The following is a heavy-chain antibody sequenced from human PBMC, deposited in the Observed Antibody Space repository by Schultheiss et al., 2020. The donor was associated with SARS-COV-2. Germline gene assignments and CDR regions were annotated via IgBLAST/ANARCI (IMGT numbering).Heavy chain of an antibody. V-gene: IGHV3-30*14. CDR1: GFSFSSHA. Sequence: GGSLRLSCAASGFSFSSHAMHWVRQAPGQGLEWVALISDDGSSEYYADSVKGRFTISRDNSKNTLYLQMGSLRAEDMAVYYCARGRGYCSSTSCYSDYWGQGTLVTVSS. CDR2: ISDDGSSE. CDR3: ARGRGYCSSTSCYSDY. D-gene: IGHD2-2*01. J-gene: IGHJ4*02.